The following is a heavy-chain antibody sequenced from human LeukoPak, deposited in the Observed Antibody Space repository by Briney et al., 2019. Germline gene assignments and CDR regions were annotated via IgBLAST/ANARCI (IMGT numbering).Heavy chain of an antibody. V-gene: IGHV3-30*18. D-gene: IGHD3-9*01. CDR2: ISYDGSNK. CDR3: AKDLESLRYFDWLPDY. J-gene: IGHJ4*02. Sequence: GGSLRLSCRASGFTFSSYGMHWVRQAPVKGLEWVAVISYDGSNKYYADSVKGRFTISRDNSKNTLYLQMNSLRAEDTAVYYCAKDLESLRYFDWLPDYWGQGTLVTVSS. CDR1: GFTFSSYG.